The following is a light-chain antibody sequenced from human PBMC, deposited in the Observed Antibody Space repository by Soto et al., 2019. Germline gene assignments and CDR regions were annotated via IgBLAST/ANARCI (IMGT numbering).Light chain of an antibody. V-gene: IGKV1-27*01. CDR1: QDIGHS. Sequence: DIQMTQSPSSLSASVGDRVTFTCRASQDIGHSLAWYQQKPGKPIQLLIYGASTLHSGVPSRFSGSGSGTDFTLTITRLEPEDFAVYYCQLYGSSPWTFGQGTKVDIK. CDR3: QLYGSSPWT. CDR2: GAS. J-gene: IGKJ1*01.